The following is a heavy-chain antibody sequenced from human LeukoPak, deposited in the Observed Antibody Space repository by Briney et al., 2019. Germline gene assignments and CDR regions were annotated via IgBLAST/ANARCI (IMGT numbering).Heavy chain of an antibody. CDR2: ISSRSSTI. CDR1: GFTFSSYS. V-gene: IGHV3-48*04. CDR3: ARDYAVGYCSSTSCYMYAFDI. D-gene: IGHD2-2*02. J-gene: IGHJ3*02. Sequence: QSGGSLRLSCAASGFTFSSYSMNWVRQAPGKGLEWVSYISSRSSTIYYADSVKGRFTLSRDNAKNSLYLQVNSRRSGDTAAYYCARDYAVGYCSSTSCYMYAFDIWGQGTMVTVSS.